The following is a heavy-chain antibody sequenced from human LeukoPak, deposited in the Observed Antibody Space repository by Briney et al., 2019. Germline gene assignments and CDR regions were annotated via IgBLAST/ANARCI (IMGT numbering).Heavy chain of an antibody. V-gene: IGHV4-34*01. D-gene: IGHD6-19*01. CDR2: VNHGGST. CDR3: ARDYVGVAGTFDY. Sequence: SETLSLTCAVYGGSFSGYYWGWIRQPPGKGLEWIGEVNHGGSTNYNPSLESRVTISIDTSKDQFSLKLSSVTAADTAVYYCARDYVGVAGTFDYWGQGTLVTVSS. J-gene: IGHJ4*02. CDR1: GGSFSGYY.